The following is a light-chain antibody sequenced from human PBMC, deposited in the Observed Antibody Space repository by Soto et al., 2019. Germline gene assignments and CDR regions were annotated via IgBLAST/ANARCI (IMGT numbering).Light chain of an antibody. CDR1: QSVSNNY. J-gene: IGKJ1*01. CDR2: GAS. CDR3: QQYGSSGT. V-gene: IGKV3-20*01. Sequence: EIVLTQSPGTLSLSPGERATLSCRASQSVSNNYLAWYQQKPGQAPRLLIYGASNRATGIPDRFSGSGSGTDFTLTISRLEPEYFAVYYCQQYGSSGTFGQGTQVEIK.